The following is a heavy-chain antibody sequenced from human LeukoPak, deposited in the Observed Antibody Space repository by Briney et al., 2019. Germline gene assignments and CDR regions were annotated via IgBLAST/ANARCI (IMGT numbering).Heavy chain of an antibody. Sequence: SETLSLTCAVYGGSFSGYYWSWIRQPPGKGLEWIGEINHSGSTNYNPSLKSRVTISVDTSKNQSSLKLSSVTAADTAVYYCARVGMIVVPLDAFDIWGQGTMVTASS. CDR3: ARVGMIVVPLDAFDI. D-gene: IGHD3-22*01. CDR1: GGSFSGYY. V-gene: IGHV4-34*01. J-gene: IGHJ3*02. CDR2: INHSGST.